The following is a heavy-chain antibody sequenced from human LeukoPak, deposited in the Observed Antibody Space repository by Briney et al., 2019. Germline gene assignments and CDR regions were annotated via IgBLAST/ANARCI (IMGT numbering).Heavy chain of an antibody. V-gene: IGHV3-48*03. Sequence: GGSLRLSCAVSGFTFSSYEMNWVRQAPGKGLEWVSYISSSGSTIYYADSVKGRFTISRDNARNSLYLQMNSLRAEDTAVYYCAREGMMITFRGPWGYFDYWGQGTLVTVSS. J-gene: IGHJ4*02. D-gene: IGHD3-16*01. CDR3: AREGMMITFRGPWGYFDY. CDR2: ISSSGSTI. CDR1: GFTFSSYE.